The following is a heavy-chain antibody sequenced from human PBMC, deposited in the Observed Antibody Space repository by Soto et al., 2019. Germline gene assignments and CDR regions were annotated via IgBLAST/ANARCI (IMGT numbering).Heavy chain of an antibody. CDR2: INAGNGNT. D-gene: IGHD1-26*01. J-gene: IGHJ2*01. CDR1: GYTFTNYA. Sequence: QVQLVQSGAEVKKPGASVKVSCKASGYTFTNYAMHWVHQAPGQRLEWMGWINAGNGNTKYSQKFQGRVTITRDTSASTAYMELSSLRSEDTAVYDCASAGSLYWYFYLLGRGTLVTVSS. V-gene: IGHV1-3*01. CDR3: ASAGSLYWYFYL.